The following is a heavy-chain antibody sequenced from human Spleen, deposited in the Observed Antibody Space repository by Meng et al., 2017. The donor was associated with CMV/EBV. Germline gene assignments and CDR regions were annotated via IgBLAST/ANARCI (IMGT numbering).Heavy chain of an antibody. J-gene: IGHJ3*02. V-gene: IGHV1-2*02. Sequence: ASVKVSCKASGYTFTGYFIHWVRQAPGQGLEWMGWNIPNSGGTNNAQEFQGRVTMTSDTSISTAYMELSRLRSDDTAVYYCARDCPGCWHAFDIWGQGTLVTVS. CDR2: NIPNSGGT. CDR1: GYTFTGYF. D-gene: IGHD2-15*01. CDR3: ARDCPGCWHAFDI.